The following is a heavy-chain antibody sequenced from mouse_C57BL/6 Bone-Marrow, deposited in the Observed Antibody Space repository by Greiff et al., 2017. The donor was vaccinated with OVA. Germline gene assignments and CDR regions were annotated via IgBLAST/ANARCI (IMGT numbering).Heavy chain of an antibody. J-gene: IGHJ1*03. Sequence: QVQLQQPGAELVRPGSSVKLSCKASGYTFTSYWMDWVKQRPGQGLEWIGNIYPSDSETHYNQKFKDKATLTVDKSSSTAYMQLSSLTSEDSAVYYCAREEYGYWYFYVWGTGKTVTVSS. CDR1: GYTFTSYW. D-gene: IGHD2-10*02. CDR3: AREEYGYWYFYV. CDR2: IYPSDSET. V-gene: IGHV1-61*01.